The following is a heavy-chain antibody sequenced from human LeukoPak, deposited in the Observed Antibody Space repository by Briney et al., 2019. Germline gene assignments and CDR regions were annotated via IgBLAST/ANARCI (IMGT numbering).Heavy chain of an antibody. Sequence: SETLSLTCTVSGGSISSYYWSWIRQPAEKGLEWIGRIYTTGSTNYNPSLKSRVTMSVDTSKNQFSLNLSSVTAADTAVYYCARSRWQPPYYYYYMDVWGKGATVTVSS. V-gene: IGHV4-4*07. J-gene: IGHJ6*03. CDR3: ARSRWQPPYYYYYMDV. CDR1: GGSISSYY. CDR2: IYTTGST. D-gene: IGHD5-24*01.